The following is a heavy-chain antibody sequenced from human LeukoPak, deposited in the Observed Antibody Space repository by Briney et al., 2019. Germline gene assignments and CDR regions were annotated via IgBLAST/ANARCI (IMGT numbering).Heavy chain of an antibody. J-gene: IGHJ5*02. CDR2: IIPIFGTA. Sequence: SVKVSCKASGGTFSSYAISWVRQAPGQGLEWMGGIIPIFGTANYAQKFQGRVTITTDESTSTAHMELSSLRSEDTAVYYCAREEAAAKGWFDPWGQGTLVTVSS. CDR1: GGTFSSYA. V-gene: IGHV1-69*05. D-gene: IGHD6-13*01. CDR3: AREEAAAKGWFDP.